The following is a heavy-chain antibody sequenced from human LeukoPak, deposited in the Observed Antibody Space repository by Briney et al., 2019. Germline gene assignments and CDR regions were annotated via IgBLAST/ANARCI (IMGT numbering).Heavy chain of an antibody. J-gene: IGHJ4*02. V-gene: IGHV3-21*01. CDR3: ARAPTFSGWFNY. Sequence: GGSLRLSCAASGFTFSSYNMNWVRQAPGKGLEWVSSISSSSSYIYYADSVKGRFTISRDNAKNSLYLQMNSLRVEDTAVYYCARAPTFSGWFNYWGQGTLVTVSS. CDR1: GFTFSSYN. CDR2: ISSSSSYI. D-gene: IGHD6-19*01.